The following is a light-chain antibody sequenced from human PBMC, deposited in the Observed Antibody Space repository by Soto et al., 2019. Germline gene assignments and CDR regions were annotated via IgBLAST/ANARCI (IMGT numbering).Light chain of an antibody. V-gene: IGLV1-40*01. CDR3: QSHDSSLSGFYV. CDR1: SSNIGAGYD. Sequence: QSVLTQPPSVSGAPGQRVTISCTGSSSNIGAGYDVHWYQHLPGTAPKLLIFGNTNRPSGVPDRFSGSRSGTSASLAITGLQAEDEADYYCQSHDSSLSGFYVFGTGTKATV. CDR2: GNT. J-gene: IGLJ1*01.